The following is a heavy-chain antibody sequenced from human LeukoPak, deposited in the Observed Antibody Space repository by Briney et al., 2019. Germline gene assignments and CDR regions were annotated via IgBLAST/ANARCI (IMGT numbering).Heavy chain of an antibody. CDR2: IWYDGNNK. CDR1: GFSFSSYG. V-gene: IGHV3-33*06. CDR3: AKGAIPARSGPTPYYFDS. J-gene: IGHJ4*02. Sequence: PGGSLRLSCAASGFSFSSYGMHWVRQAPGKGLEWVAVIWYDGNNKYYADSVKGRFTIYSDNSKNTLYLQTDSLTAEDTAVYYCAKGAIPARSGPTPYYFDSWGQGTLVTVSS. D-gene: IGHD6-6*01.